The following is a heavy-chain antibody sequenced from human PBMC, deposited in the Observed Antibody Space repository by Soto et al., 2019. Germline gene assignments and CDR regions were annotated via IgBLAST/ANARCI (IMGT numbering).Heavy chain of an antibody. D-gene: IGHD5-18*01. CDR2: IKQDGSQE. V-gene: IGHV3-7*03. CDR3: ARVDGGYSYGSFVGHYYYYYGMDV. Sequence: EVQLVESGGDLVQPGGSLRLSCVASGFPFSTYWMTWVRQAPGKGLEWVASIKQDGSQEFYVDSVRGRFTISRDNAKNSVYLQMISLRVEDTAVYYCARVDGGYSYGSFVGHYYYYYGMDVWGQGTTVTVSS. J-gene: IGHJ6*02. CDR1: GFPFSTYW.